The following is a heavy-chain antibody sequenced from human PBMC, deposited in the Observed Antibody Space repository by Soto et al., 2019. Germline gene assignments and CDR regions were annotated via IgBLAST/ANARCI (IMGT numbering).Heavy chain of an antibody. CDR2: ISRSGGNT. Sequence: EVQLLESGGDLVQPGGSLRLSCAVSAFTFSSYAMNWVRQAPGKGLEWVSTISRSGGNTDYADSVKGRCTISRDNSKNTLYLQMNSLRAEDTAIYYCAKSESGSGAFNMWGQGTMVTVSS. CDR3: AKSESGSGAFNM. D-gene: IGHD3-10*01. J-gene: IGHJ3*02. CDR1: AFTFSSYA. V-gene: IGHV3-23*01.